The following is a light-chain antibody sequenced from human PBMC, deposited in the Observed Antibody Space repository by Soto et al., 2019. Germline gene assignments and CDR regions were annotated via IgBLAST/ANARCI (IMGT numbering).Light chain of an antibody. V-gene: IGKV3-15*01. Sequence: EIVMTQSPATLSVSPGERVTLSCRASQSVSSNLAWYQQKPGQAPRLLIYGASTRTTGIPARFSGSGSGTEFNLNISSQESEDFAVYYCQQYNNWPLYPFGQGTKLEIK. CDR1: QSVSSN. CDR3: QQYNNWPLYP. CDR2: GAS. J-gene: IGKJ2*01.